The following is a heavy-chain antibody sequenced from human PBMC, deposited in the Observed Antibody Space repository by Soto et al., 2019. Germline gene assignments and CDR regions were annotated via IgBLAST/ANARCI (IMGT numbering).Heavy chain of an antibody. V-gene: IGHV3-33*01. D-gene: IGHD1-1*01. Sequence: LRLSCAVSGFSFRTYGFHWVRQPPGKGLQWVAVISPKGHSDSVEGRFTISRDNSKDTLYLQMNNLRAEDTAVYYCARDDAFANENAFDLWGQGTKVTVSS. J-gene: IGHJ3*01. CDR2: ISPK. CDR1: GFSFRTYG. CDR3: ARDDAFANENAFDL.